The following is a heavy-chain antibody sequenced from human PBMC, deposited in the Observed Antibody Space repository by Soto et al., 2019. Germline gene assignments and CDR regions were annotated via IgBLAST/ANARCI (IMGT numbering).Heavy chain of an antibody. D-gene: IGHD3-10*01. CDR3: ARNYGSGPKYGMDV. CDR1: GGSFSGYY. J-gene: IGHJ6*01. V-gene: IGHV4-34*01. CDR2: INHSGST. Sequence: SETLSLTCAVYGGSFSGYYWTWIRQPPGTGLEWIGEINHSGSTNYNPSLKSRVTISVDRSKNQFSLKLSSVTAADTAVYYCARNYGSGPKYGMDVWGQETTVTVSS.